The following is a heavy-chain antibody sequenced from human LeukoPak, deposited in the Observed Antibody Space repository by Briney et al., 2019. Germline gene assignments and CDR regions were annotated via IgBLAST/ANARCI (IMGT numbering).Heavy chain of an antibody. CDR1: GGSFNDYY. CDR2: INLRGST. D-gene: IGHD3-10*01. V-gene: IGHV4-34*01. Sequence: SETLSLTCAVYGGSFNDYYWNWIRQPPGKGLEWIGEINLRGSTTYNPSLKSRVTISLDESKNQFSLKLSSVTAADTAVYYCARGRLWFGDYWGQGTLVTVSS. CDR3: ARGRLWFGDY. J-gene: IGHJ4*02.